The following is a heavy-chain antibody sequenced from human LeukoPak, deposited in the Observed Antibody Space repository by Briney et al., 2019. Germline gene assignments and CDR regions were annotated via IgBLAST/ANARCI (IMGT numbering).Heavy chain of an antibody. CDR2: INHDGRDK. J-gene: IGHJ4*02. D-gene: IGHD1-1*01. CDR3: AREGTGTFDY. Sequence: PGGSLRLSCAASGFIFSTYWMGWIRQAPGKGLEWVANINHDGRDKYYVDSVKGRFTISRDSAKNSLYLQMNSLRPDDTAVYYCAREGTGTFDYWGQGTLVTVSS. CDR1: GFIFSTYW. V-gene: IGHV3-7*04.